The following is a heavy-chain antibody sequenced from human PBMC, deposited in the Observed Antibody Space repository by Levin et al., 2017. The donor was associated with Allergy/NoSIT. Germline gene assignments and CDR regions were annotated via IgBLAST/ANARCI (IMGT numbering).Heavy chain of an antibody. Sequence: SQTLSLTCTVSGGSISSGSYHWSWVRQPAGKGLEWIGRIETSGDTNYNPSLTSRVTMSVDTSKNQFSLKLSSVTAADTAVYYCANYAAGRGGSGYWGQGTLVTVSS. V-gene: IGHV4-61*02. CDR2: IETSGDT. CDR1: GGSISSGSYH. CDR3: ANYAAGRGGSGY. D-gene: IGHD1-1*01. J-gene: IGHJ4*02.